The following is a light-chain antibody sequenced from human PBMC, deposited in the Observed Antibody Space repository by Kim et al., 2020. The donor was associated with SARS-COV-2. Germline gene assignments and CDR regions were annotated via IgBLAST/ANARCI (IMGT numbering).Light chain of an antibody. CDR3: QQYGSSPYT. V-gene: IGKV3-20*01. CDR1: QSVSSSY. J-gene: IGKJ2*01. CDR2: GAS. Sequence: LSPGERATLSCRASQSVSSSYLAWYQQKPGQAPRLLIYGASSRATGIPDRFNGRGSGTDFTLTISRLEPEDFAVYYCQQYGSSPYTFGQGTKLEI.